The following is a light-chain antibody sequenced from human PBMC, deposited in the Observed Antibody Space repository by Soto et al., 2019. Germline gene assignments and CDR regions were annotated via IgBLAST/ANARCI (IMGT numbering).Light chain of an antibody. CDR1: SSNIGSNY. CDR2: RNN. Sequence: QSVLTQPPSASGTPGQRVTISCSGSSSNIGSNYVYWYQQLPGTALKLLIYRNNQRPSGVPDRFSGSKSGTSASLAISGLRSEDEADYYCAAWDDSLSGPNWVFGGGTKVTVL. V-gene: IGLV1-47*01. J-gene: IGLJ3*02. CDR3: AAWDDSLSGPNWV.